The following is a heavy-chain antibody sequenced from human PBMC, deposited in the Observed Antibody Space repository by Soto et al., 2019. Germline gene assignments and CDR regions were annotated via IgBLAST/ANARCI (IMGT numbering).Heavy chain of an antibody. CDR1: GYTFTTYP. J-gene: IGHJ4*02. CDR3: ARKDYYRSGIYYFDY. D-gene: IGHD3-10*01. Sequence: QVHLVQSGAEVKKPGASVKVSCKASGYTFTTYPIHWVRQAPGQGLEWMGWINPGNGDRDYLQKFQGRVTVTRDTSASTAYMELSSLTSEDTAVYYCARKDYYRSGIYYFDYWGQGTLVTVSS. V-gene: IGHV1-3*01. CDR2: INPGNGDR.